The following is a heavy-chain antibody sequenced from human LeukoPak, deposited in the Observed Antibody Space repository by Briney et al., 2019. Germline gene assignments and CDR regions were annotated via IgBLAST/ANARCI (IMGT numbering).Heavy chain of an antibody. J-gene: IGHJ4*02. CDR3: ARGRAYYYGSGSPNLDY. Sequence: PSETLSLTCAVYGGSFSGYYWSWIRQPPGKGLEWIGEINHSGSTNYNPSLKSRVTISVDTSKNQFSLKLSSVTAADTAVYYCARGRAYYYGSGSPNLDYWGQGTLVTVSS. V-gene: IGHV4-34*01. D-gene: IGHD3-10*01. CDR2: INHSGST. CDR1: GGSFSGYY.